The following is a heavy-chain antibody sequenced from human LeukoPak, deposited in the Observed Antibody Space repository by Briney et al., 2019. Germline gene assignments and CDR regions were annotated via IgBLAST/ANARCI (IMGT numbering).Heavy chain of an antibody. J-gene: IGHJ4*02. CDR1: GFTFSSYA. CDR2: ISGSGGST. V-gene: IGHV3-23*01. D-gene: IGHD3-22*01. Sequence: GGSLRLSCAASGFTFSSYAMSWVRQAPGKGLEWVSAISGSGGSTYYPGSVKGRFTISRENAKNSLYLQMNSLRAEDTAVYYCARGSGITMIPEDYWGQGTLVTVSS. CDR3: ARGSGITMIPEDY.